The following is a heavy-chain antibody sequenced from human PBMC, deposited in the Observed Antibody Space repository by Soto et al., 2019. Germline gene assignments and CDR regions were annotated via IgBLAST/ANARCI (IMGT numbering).Heavy chain of an antibody. J-gene: IGHJ6*02. V-gene: IGHV3-9*01. CDR3: AKDRGSGSDAANYYYYGMDV. CDR2: INWNSGSI. CDR1: GFTFDDYA. Sequence: EEQLVESGGGLVQPGRSLRLSCAASGFTFDDYAMHWVRQAPGKGLEWVSGINWNSGSIGSADSVKGRFTISRDNAKTSLYLQRNSLRAEDTALYYCAKDRGSGSDAANYYYYGMDVWGQGTTVTVSS. D-gene: IGHD3-10*01.